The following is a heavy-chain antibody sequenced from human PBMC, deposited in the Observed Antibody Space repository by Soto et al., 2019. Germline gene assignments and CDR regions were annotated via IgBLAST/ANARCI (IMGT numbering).Heavy chain of an antibody. CDR2: IYDTESA. CDR1: GESISSGGYY. V-gene: IGHV4-31*03. CDR3: AGASSCSSAADY. D-gene: IGHD2-2*01. Sequence: SETLSLTCSVSGESISSGGYYWSWIRHLPGKGLEWIGYIYDTESAYYNPSLKSRVSISMDTSENHFAMRLTSVTAADSAVYYCAGASSCSSAADYWGKGLQFTVP. J-gene: IGHJ4*02.